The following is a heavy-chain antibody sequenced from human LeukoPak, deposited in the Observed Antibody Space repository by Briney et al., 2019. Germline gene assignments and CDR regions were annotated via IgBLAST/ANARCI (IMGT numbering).Heavy chain of an antibody. Sequence: SETLSLTCTVSDDSITIYYWSWIRQPPGKGLEWIGYIDHTGSTNYNPSLNSRVTISRDTSKNHFSLKLSSVTAADTAVYYCARPRGDYWGQGTLVTVSS. CDR2: IDHTGST. CDR3: ARPRGDY. CDR1: DDSITIYY. V-gene: IGHV4-59*12. J-gene: IGHJ4*02.